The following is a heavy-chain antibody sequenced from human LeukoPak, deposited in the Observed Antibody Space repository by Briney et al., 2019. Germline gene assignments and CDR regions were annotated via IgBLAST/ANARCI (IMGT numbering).Heavy chain of an antibody. D-gene: IGHD3-3*01. J-gene: IGHJ4*02. Sequence: SSETLSLTCTVSGGSIHNHIWNWIRQPAGKGLEWIGRVYTSGTTDYNPSLKSRVTISVDTSKNQFSLRLSSVTAADTAVYYCARGGVRFLEWAAPDYWGQGTLVTVSS. CDR3: ARGGVRFLEWAAPDY. CDR1: GGSIHNHI. V-gene: IGHV4-4*07. CDR2: VYTSGTT.